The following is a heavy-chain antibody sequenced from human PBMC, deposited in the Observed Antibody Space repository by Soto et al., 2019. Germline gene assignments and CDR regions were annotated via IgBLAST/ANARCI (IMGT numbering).Heavy chain of an antibody. D-gene: IGHD5-18*01. V-gene: IGHV1-69*06. J-gene: IGHJ6*02. CDR1: GGTFSSYA. CDR3: ARDSLSYGPYYYYYGMDV. Sequence: GASVKVSCKASGGTFSSYAISWVRQAPGQGLEWMGGIIPIFGTANYAQKFQGRVTITADKSTSTAYMELSSLRSEDTVVYYCARDSLSYGPYYYYYGMDVWGQGTTVTVSS. CDR2: IIPIFGTA.